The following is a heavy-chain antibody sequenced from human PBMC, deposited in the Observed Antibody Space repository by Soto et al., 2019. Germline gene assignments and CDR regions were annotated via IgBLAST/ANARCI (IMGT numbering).Heavy chain of an antibody. J-gene: IGHJ5*02. Sequence: PSETLSLTCTVSGGSISSYYWSWIRQPPGKGLEWIGYIYYSGSTNYNPPLKSRVTISVDTSKNQFSLKLSSVTAADTAVYYCAGYGDYVVGWFDPWGQGTLVTVPS. V-gene: IGHV4-59*08. CDR3: AGYGDYVVGWFDP. D-gene: IGHD4-17*01. CDR2: IYYSGST. CDR1: GGSISSYY.